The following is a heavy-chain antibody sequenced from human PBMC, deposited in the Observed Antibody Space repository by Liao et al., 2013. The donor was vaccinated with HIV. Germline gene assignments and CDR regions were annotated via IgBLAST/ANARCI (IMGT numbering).Heavy chain of an antibody. CDR3: ARGRPPQYGWSHFDY. V-gene: IGHV4-34*01. Sequence: QVQLQQWGAGLLKPSETLSLTCAVYGGSFSGYYWSWIRQPPGKGLEWIGEINHSGSTNYNPSLKSRVTLSVDTSKNQLSLNLSSVTVADTAVYYCARGRPPQYGWSHFDYWGQGTLVTVSS. CDR1: GGSFSGYY. J-gene: IGHJ4*02. CDR2: INHSGST. D-gene: IGHD3-10*01.